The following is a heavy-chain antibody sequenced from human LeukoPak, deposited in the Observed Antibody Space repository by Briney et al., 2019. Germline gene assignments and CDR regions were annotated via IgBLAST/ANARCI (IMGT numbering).Heavy chain of an antibody. D-gene: IGHD6-13*01. CDR1: GFTFSTYG. J-gene: IGHJ4*02. CDR3: ARGTIAAAGYYYFDY. CDR2: VLSDGNNK. V-gene: IGHV3-33*01. Sequence: GGSLRLSCAASGFTFSTYGMHWVRLAPGKGLEWVAVVLSDGNNKYYADSVKGRFTISRDNSKNTLYLQMNSLRAEDTAVYYCARGTIAAAGYYYFDYWGQGTQVTVSS.